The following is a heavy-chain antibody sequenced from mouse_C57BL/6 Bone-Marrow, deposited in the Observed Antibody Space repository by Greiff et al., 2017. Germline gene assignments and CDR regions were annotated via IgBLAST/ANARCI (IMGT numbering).Heavy chain of an antibody. Sequence: VQLQQSGAELMKPGASVKLSCTATGYTFTGYWIAWVKQRPGHGLEWIGEILTGSGGTNYNEKFKGKATFTADTSSHTADMQSSSLTTEDSAIYYCARWGTTVVAPFDYWGQGTTLTVSS. J-gene: IGHJ2*01. CDR1: GYTFTGYW. CDR3: ARWGTTVVAPFDY. CDR2: ILTGSGGT. D-gene: IGHD1-1*01. V-gene: IGHV1-9*01.